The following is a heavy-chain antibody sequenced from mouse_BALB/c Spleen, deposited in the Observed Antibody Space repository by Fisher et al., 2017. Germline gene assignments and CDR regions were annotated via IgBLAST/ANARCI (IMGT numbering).Heavy chain of an antibody. CDR3: ARSATYYYAMDY. Sequence: KFKGKATLTADKSSSTAYMQLSSLASEDSAVYYCARSATYYYAMDYWGQGTSVTVSS. V-gene: IGHV1-87*01. J-gene: IGHJ4*01. D-gene: IGHD1-2*01.